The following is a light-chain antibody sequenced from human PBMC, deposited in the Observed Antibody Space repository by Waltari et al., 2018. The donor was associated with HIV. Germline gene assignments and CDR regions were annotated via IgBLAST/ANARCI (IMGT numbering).Light chain of an antibody. CDR3: QQYYASPVT. V-gene: IGKV4-1*01. CDR1: HSLLYRPTNRSY. CDR2: WAS. Sequence: DIVMTQSPDCLVVSLGERATINCKSSHSLLYRPTNRSYITWYQLRPGQPPKLPFYWASMRESGVPDRFSGSGSGTEFSLTISSLQAEDVAVYYCQQYYASPVTFGGGTKVEIK. J-gene: IGKJ4*01.